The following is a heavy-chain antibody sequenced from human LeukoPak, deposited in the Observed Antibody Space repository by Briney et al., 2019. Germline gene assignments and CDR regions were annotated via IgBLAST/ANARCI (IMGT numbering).Heavy chain of an antibody. V-gene: IGHV3-66*01. Sequence: GGSLRLSCAASGFTVSSNYMSWVRQAPWKGLEWVSVIYSGGSTYYADSVKGRFTISRDNSKNTLYLQMNSLRAEDTAVYYCASRIATAGSVDYWGQGTLVTVSS. CDR1: GFTVSSNY. J-gene: IGHJ4*02. D-gene: IGHD6-13*01. CDR2: IYSGGST. CDR3: ASRIATAGSVDY.